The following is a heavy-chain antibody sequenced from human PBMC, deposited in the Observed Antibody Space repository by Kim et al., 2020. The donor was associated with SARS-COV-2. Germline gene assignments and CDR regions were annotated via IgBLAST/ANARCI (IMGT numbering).Heavy chain of an antibody. J-gene: IGHJ6*02. V-gene: IGHV1-69*02. CDR1: GGTISSYT. Sequence: SVKVSCKASGGTISSYTISWVRQAPGQGLEWMGRIIPILGIANYAQKFQGRVTITADKSTSTAYMELSSLRSEDTAVYYCATLGGRQYYYYGMDVWGQGTTVTVSS. D-gene: IGHD7-27*01. CDR3: ATLGGRQYYYYGMDV. CDR2: IIPILGIA.